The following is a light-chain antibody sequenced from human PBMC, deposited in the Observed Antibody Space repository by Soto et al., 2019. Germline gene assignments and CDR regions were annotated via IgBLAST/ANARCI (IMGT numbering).Light chain of an antibody. J-gene: IGKJ1*01. CDR1: QGISSY. V-gene: IGKV1-39*01. CDR2: TAS. CDR3: QQTYNTPRT. Sequence: DIQLTQSPSFLSASVGDRVTITCRASQGISSYLAWYQHKSGKAPKLLIYTASSLHSGVPSRFSGSGSGTDFTLTISSLQAEDFATYYCQQTYNTPRTFGQGTKVDIK.